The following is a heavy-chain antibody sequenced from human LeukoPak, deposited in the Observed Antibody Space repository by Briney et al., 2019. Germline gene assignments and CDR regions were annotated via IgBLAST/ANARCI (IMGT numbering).Heavy chain of an antibody. D-gene: IGHD3-22*01. CDR3: AVDYYDSSGLLS. V-gene: IGHV3-15*01. Sequence: PGGSLRLSCAASGVTFSNAWMSWVRQAPGKGLEWVGRIKSKTDGGTTDYAAPVKGRFTISRDDSKNTLYLQMNSLKTEDTAVYYCAVDYYDSSGLLSWGQGTLVTVSS. CDR2: IKSKTDGGTT. CDR1: GVTFSNAW. J-gene: IGHJ4*02.